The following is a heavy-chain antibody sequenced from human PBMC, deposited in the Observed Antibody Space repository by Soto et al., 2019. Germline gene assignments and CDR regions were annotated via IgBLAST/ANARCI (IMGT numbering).Heavy chain of an antibody. CDR2: IIPIFGTA. Sequence: ASVKVSCKASGGTFSSYAISWVRQAPGQGLEWMGGIIPIFGTANYAQKFQGRVTITADESTSTAYMELSSLRSEDTAVYYCARDVGVAAAGTIPYSSGLYWGQGTLVTVSS. D-gene: IGHD6-13*01. CDR3: ARDVGVAAAGTIPYSSGLY. V-gene: IGHV1-69*13. CDR1: GGTFSSYA. J-gene: IGHJ4*02.